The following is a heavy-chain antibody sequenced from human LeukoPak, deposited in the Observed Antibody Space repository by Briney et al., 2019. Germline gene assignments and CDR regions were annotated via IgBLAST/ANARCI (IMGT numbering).Heavy chain of an antibody. Sequence: SETLSLTCTVSGGSINTYYWSWDRQPPGMGLEWIGYIYYSGYTNYNPSLKSRVTISVDTSKNQLSLKLKSVTAADTAVYYCASSRGYSYVSDAFDIWGQGTMVTVSS. CDR1: GGSINTYY. D-gene: IGHD5-18*01. CDR3: ASSRGYSYVSDAFDI. J-gene: IGHJ3*02. CDR2: IYYSGYT. V-gene: IGHV4-59*01.